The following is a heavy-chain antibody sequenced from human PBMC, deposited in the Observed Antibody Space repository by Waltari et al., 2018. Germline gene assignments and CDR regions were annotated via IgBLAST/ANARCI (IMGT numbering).Heavy chain of an antibody. V-gene: IGHV3-13*01. Sequence: VQLVQSGAEVKKPGSSVKVSCKASGGTFSSYDMHWVRQATGKGLEWVSAIGTAGDTYYPGSVKGRFTISRENAKNSLYLQMNSLRAEDTAVYYCAREFGLDTRHYYGMDVWGQGTTVTVSS. CDR2: IGTAGDT. D-gene: IGHD3-16*01. J-gene: IGHJ6*02. CDR1: GGTFSSYD. CDR3: AREFGLDTRHYYGMDV.